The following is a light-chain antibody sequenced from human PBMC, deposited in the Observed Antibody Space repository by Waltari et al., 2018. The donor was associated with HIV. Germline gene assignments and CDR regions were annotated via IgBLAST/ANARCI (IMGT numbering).Light chain of an antibody. CDR3: SSYAPTNKFYVL. CDR1: SSDLGGYND. V-gene: IGLV2-8*01. Sequence: SALTQPPHASGSPAQSVIMSCTGTSSDLGGYNDVPWYQQHPCKAPKLIITEVTKRPSCVPDRFSGSKSGNTASLTVSGLQAEDEAHYYCSSYAPTNKFYVLFGGGTTLTVL. J-gene: IGLJ2*01. CDR2: EVT.